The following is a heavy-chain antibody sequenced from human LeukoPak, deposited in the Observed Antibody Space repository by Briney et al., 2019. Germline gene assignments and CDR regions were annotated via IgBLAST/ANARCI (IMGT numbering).Heavy chain of an antibody. V-gene: IGHV3-23*01. CDR2: ISGSGGST. Sequence: GGSLRLSCAASGFTFSTYAMSWVRQAPGKGLEWVSAISGSGGSTYYADSVKGRFTISRDNSKNTLYLQMNSLRAEDTAVYYCAKPPSYYKDAFDIWGQGTMVTVSS. D-gene: IGHD1-26*01. J-gene: IGHJ3*02. CDR1: GFTFSTYA. CDR3: AKPPSYYKDAFDI.